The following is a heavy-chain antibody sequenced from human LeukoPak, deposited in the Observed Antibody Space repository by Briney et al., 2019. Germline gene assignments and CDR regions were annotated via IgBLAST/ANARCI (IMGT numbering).Heavy chain of an antibody. CDR2: IYYNGAT. J-gene: IGHJ4*02. CDR3: AREDLGDGSNTQGY. V-gene: IGHV4-39*02. D-gene: IGHD5-24*01. CDR1: GGSISSGVYY. Sequence: KPSETLSLTCSVSGGSISSGVYYWGWIRQPPGKGLEWIGTIYYNGATQYSSSLKSRVTISLDTSKNQFSLNLRFLTAADTAAYYCAREDLGDGSNTQGYWGQGTLVIVSS.